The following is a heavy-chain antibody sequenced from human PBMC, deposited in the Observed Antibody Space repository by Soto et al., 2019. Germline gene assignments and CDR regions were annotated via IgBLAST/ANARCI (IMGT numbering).Heavy chain of an antibody. V-gene: IGHV1-69*13. D-gene: IGHD3-10*01. CDR1: GGTFSSYA. CDR2: IIPIFGTA. Sequence: SVKVSCKASGGTFSSYAISWVRQALGQGLEWMGGIIPIFGTANYAQKFQGRVTITADESTSTAYMELSSLRSEDTAVYYCAREVDSSGRIDYWGQGTLVTVSS. J-gene: IGHJ4*02. CDR3: AREVDSSGRIDY.